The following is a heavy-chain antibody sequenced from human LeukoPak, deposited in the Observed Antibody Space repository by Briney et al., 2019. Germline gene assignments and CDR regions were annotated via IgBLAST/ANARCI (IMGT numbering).Heavy chain of an antibody. Sequence: PSQTLSLTCTVSGGSISSGSYYWSWIRQTPGKGLEWIGYIYYSGSTSYNPSLQSRVTISVDTSKNQFSLKLRSMTAADTALYYCARLTQYSSGNLDYWGQGTLVTVSS. V-gene: IGHV4-61*01. CDR1: GGSISSGSYY. J-gene: IGHJ4*02. D-gene: IGHD5-18*01. CDR3: ARLTQYSSGNLDY. CDR2: IYYSGST.